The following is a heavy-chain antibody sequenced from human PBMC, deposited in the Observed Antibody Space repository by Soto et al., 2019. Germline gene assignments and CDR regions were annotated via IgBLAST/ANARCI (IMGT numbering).Heavy chain of an antibody. V-gene: IGHV3-74*01. CDR1: GFTFSSYW. CDR3: ARDRTAASADY. J-gene: IGHJ4*02. CDR2: INSDGSST. Sequence: GGSLSLSCAASGFTFSSYWMHWVRQAPGKGLVWVSRINSDGSSTTYADSVKGRFTISRDNAKNTLYLQMNSLRAEDTAVYYCARDRTAASADYWGQGALVTVSS. D-gene: IGHD2-2*01.